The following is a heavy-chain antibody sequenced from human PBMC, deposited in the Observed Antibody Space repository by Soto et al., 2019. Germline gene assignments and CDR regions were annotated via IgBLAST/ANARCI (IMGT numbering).Heavy chain of an antibody. CDR3: ARYYGYSSGWTYYYYYGMDV. D-gene: IGHD6-19*01. V-gene: IGHV4-31*03. Sequence: SETLSLTCSVSGGSISSGGYYWSWIRQHPGKGLEWIGYIYYSGSTYYNPSLKSRVTISVDTSKNQFSLKLSSVTAADTAVYYCARYYGYSSGWTYYYYYGMDVWGQGTTVTAP. CDR1: GGSISSGGYY. J-gene: IGHJ6*02. CDR2: IYYSGST.